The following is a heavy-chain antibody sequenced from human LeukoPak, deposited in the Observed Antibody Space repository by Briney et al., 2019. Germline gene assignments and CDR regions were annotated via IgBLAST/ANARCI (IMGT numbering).Heavy chain of an antibody. D-gene: IGHD4-17*01. CDR2: IIPIFGTA. CDR1: GGTFSSYA. J-gene: IGHJ3*02. V-gene: IGHV1-69*13. CDR3: ARGGDYGDSSDAFDI. Sequence: GASVKVSCKASGGTFSSYAISWVRQAPGQGLEWMGGIIPIFGTANYAQKFQGRVTITADESTSTAYMELSSLRSEDTAVYYCARGGDYGDSSDAFDIWGQGTMVTVSS.